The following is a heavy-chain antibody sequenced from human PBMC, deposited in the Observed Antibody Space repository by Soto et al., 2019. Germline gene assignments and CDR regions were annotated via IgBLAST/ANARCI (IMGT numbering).Heavy chain of an antibody. D-gene: IGHD5-18*01. CDR1: GDTLSHYG. CDR3: AAGDSSDTGDH. Sequence: QVQLVQSGAEVKKPGSSVKVSCKASGDTLSHYGVSWVRQVPGKGLEWMGGTTAILGTRDYAKKFQGRMTITSDEATTNSYMEMNSLTSDDTAVYYCAAGDSSDTGDHWGQGTLVTVSS. CDR2: TTAILGTR. J-gene: IGHJ4*02. V-gene: IGHV1-69*01.